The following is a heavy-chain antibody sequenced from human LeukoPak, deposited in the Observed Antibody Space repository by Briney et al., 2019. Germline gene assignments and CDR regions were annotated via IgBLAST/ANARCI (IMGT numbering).Heavy chain of an antibody. D-gene: IGHD3-22*01. CDR3: AREGQDSSGYKHFDY. CDR1: GFTVSSNY. V-gene: IGHV3-53*01. J-gene: IGHJ4*02. CDR2: IYSGGST. Sequence: AGGSLRLSCAASGFTVSSNYMSWVRQAPGKGLKWASVIYSGGSTYYADSVKGRFTISRDNSKNTLYLQMNSLRAEDTAVYYCAREGQDSSGYKHFDYWGQGTLVTVSS.